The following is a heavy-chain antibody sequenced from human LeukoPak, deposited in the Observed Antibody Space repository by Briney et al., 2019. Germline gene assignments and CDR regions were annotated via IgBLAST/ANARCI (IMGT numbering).Heavy chain of an antibody. V-gene: IGHV3-7*03. CDR2: IKQDGSEK. CDR1: GFTFSSYW. D-gene: IGHD3-10*01. J-gene: IGHJ4*02. Sequence: PGGSLRLSCAASGFTFSSYWMSWVRQAPGKGLEWVANIKQDGSEKYYVDSVKGRFTISRDNAKSSLYLQMNSLRAEDTALYYCAKDNELLWFGELSYWGQGTLVTVSS. CDR3: AKDNELLWFGELSY.